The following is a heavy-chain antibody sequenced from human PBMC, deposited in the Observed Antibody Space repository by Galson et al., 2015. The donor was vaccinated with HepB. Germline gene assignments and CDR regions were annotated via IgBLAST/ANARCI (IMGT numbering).Heavy chain of an antibody. CDR3: AREVMIRTLAHKTPDY. J-gene: IGHJ4*02. CDR1: GFTFSGYW. CDR2: VNLDGSEM. D-gene: IGHD3-16*01. V-gene: IGHV3-7*03. Sequence: SCAASGFTFSGYWMSWVRQVPGKGLEWVADVNLDGSEMYYADSVKGRFTISRDNAERSMSLHMYSLRAEDTAVYYCAREVMIRTLAHKTPDYWGQGTLVTVAS.